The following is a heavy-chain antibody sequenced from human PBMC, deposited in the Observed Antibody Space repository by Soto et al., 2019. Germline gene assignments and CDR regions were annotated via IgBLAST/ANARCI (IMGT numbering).Heavy chain of an antibody. D-gene: IGHD6-19*01. Sequence: QVQLQESGPGLVKPLQTLSLTCIVSGGSISSGGYYWSWIRQHPGKGLEWIGYIYYSGISYYNPSIKSRVTIXXDXSXXQFALNLSSVTAADTAVYYCARGYSSGYLGNWFGPWGQGILVTVSS. J-gene: IGHJ5*02. CDR2: IYYSGIS. CDR1: GGSISSGGYY. CDR3: ARGYSSGYLGNWFGP. V-gene: IGHV4-31*03.